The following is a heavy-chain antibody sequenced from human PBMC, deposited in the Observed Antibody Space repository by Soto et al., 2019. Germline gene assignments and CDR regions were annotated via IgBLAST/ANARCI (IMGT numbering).Heavy chain of an antibody. CDR2: IYWDDDK. J-gene: IGHJ4*02. Sequence: QITLKESGPPLVKPTQTLTLTCTFSGFSLSTSGVGVGWIRQPPGKALEWLALIYWDDDKRYSPSLTSRLTIPKDTSKPQVVLTMTNMDPVDTATYYCAHNADYSSSPARFDYWGQGTLVTVSS. CDR1: GFSLSTSGVG. CDR3: AHNADYSSSPARFDY. V-gene: IGHV2-5*02. D-gene: IGHD6-6*01.